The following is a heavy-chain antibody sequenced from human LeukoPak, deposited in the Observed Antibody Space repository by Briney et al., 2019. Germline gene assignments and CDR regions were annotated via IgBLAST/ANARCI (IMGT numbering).Heavy chain of an antibody. D-gene: IGHD1-26*01. CDR3: ARSLVGANFDC. J-gene: IGHJ4*02. Sequence: GGSLRLSCAVSGFTFSDHYMDWVRQAPGKGLEWVGRSRNKANTYTTEYAASVKGRFTISRDDSKNSVFLQMNSLKTEDTAVYFCARSLVGANFDCWGQGTLVTVSS. CDR1: GFTFSDHY. V-gene: IGHV3-72*01. CDR2: SRNKANTYTT.